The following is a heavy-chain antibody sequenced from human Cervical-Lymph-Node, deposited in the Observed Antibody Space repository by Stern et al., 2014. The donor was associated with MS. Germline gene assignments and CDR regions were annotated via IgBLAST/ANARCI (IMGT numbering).Heavy chain of an antibody. D-gene: IGHD6-13*01. Sequence: VQLVESGGGLVQPGGSLRLSCAASGFTVSTNYMSWVRQAPGKGLDWVSVIYSGGSPYYADSVKGRFTISRDNSKNTLYLQMNSLRAEDTAVYYCARDQYSSSWYGAPAYYYYGMDVWGQGTTVTVSS. V-gene: IGHV3-66*02. CDR2: IYSGGSP. CDR1: GFTVSTNY. CDR3: ARDQYSSSWYGAPAYYYYGMDV. J-gene: IGHJ6*02.